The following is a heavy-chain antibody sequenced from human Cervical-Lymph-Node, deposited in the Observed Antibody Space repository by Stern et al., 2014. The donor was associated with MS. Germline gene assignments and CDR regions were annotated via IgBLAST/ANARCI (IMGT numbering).Heavy chain of an antibody. CDR3: ARYNRDDTYFLHP. Sequence: QVQLVESGPGLVKPSGTLSLTCTVSGGSINNRYWSWIRQPPGKGLEWIGYVYYNGNTNYNPSLKTRVTMSADTSRNQFSLHLRSVTDADTAIYYCARYNRDDTYFLHPWGQGALVTVSS. J-gene: IGHJ5*02. CDR2: VYYNGNT. D-gene: IGHD1-14*01. V-gene: IGHV4-59*11. CDR1: GGSINNRY.